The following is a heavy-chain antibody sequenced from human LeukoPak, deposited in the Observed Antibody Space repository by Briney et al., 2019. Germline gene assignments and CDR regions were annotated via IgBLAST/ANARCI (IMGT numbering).Heavy chain of an antibody. J-gene: IGHJ5*02. CDR2: ISAYNGNT. CDR3: ARSRRAAGNDNWFDP. D-gene: IGHD6-13*01. Sequence: ASVKVSCKASGYTFTSYGISWVRQAPGQGLEWMGWISAYNGNTNYAQKLQGRVTMTTDTSTSTAYMELRSLRSDDTAVYYCARSRRAAGNDNWFDPWGQGTLVTVSS. V-gene: IGHV1-18*01. CDR1: GYTFTSYG.